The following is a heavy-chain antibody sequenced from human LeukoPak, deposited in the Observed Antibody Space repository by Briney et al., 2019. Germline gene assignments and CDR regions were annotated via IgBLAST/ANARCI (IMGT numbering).Heavy chain of an antibody. CDR1: AFIFSGHW. CDR2: IQSKTDGGKT. CDR3: TTGIRGD. V-gene: IGHV3-15*07. D-gene: IGHD3-3*02. J-gene: IGHJ4*02. Sequence: GGSLRLSCEASAFIFSGHWLNWVRQAPGKGLEWVGRIQSKTDGGKTDYAAPVKGRFTISRDDSKNTLYLQMNSLKTEDTAIYYCTTGIRGDWGQGTLVTVSS.